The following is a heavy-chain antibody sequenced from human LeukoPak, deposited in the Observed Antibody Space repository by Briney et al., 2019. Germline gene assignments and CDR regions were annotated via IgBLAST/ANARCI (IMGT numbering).Heavy chain of an antibody. V-gene: IGHV1-2*04. Sequence: ASVKVSCKASGYTFTSYYMHWVRQAPGQGLEWMGWINPNSGGTNYAQKFQGWVTMTRDTSISTAYMELSRLRSDDTAVYYCARDRGFYGGNAFMFDYWGQGTLVTVSS. CDR2: INPNSGGT. CDR3: ARDRGFYGGNAFMFDY. J-gene: IGHJ4*02. D-gene: IGHD4-23*01. CDR1: GYTFTSYY.